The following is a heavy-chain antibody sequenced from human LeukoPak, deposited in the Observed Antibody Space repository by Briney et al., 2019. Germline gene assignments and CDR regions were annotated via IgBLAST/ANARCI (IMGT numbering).Heavy chain of an antibody. CDR2: IRYDGSNK. CDR1: GFIFSSYG. D-gene: IGHD2-2*01. J-gene: IGHJ5*02. Sequence: GGSLRLSCAASGFIFSSYGMHWVRQAPGKGLEWVAFIRYDGSNKYYADSVKGRFTISRDNSRNTLYLQMNSLRPEDTAVYYCARVVPAATTWFDPWGQGTLVTVSS. V-gene: IGHV3-30*02. CDR3: ARVVPAATTWFDP.